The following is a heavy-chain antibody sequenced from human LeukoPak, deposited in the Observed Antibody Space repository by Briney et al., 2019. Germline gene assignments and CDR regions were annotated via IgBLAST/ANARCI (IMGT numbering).Heavy chain of an antibody. J-gene: IGHJ5*02. CDR3: ARSTALVGDDWVDP. Sequence: SQTLSLTCAISGDTVSSNSAAWNWIRQSPSRGLEWLGRTVYRSKWYYDYAVSVQSRITINADTSKNQFSLHLNSATPEDTAVYYCARSTALVGDDWVDPWGQGTLVTVSS. D-gene: IGHD2-21*01. CDR1: GDTVSSNSAA. V-gene: IGHV6-1*01. CDR2: TVYRSKWYY.